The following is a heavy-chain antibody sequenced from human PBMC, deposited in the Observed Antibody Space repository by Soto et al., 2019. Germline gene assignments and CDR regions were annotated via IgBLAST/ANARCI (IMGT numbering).Heavy chain of an antibody. J-gene: IGHJ5*02. V-gene: IGHV1-69*12. Sequence: QVQLVQSGAEVKKPGSSVKVSCKASGGTFSSSAISWVRQAPGQGLEWMGGIIPRFSTTNYAQKFQGRLMITADESTSTAYMELSSLRSEDTAVYYCAREHSSSWYNWFAPWGQGTLVTVSS. CDR1: GGTFSSSA. D-gene: IGHD6-13*01. CDR2: IIPRFSTT. CDR3: AREHSSSWYNWFAP.